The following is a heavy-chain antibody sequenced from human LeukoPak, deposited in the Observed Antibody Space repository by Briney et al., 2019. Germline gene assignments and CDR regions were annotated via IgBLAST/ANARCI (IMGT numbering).Heavy chain of an antibody. CDR1: GFTFSNYN. J-gene: IGHJ4*02. Sequence: GGSLRLSCGASGFTFSNYNMNWVRQAPGEGLEWVSAISGSGGSTYYADSVKGRFTISRDNSKNTLYLQMNSLRAEDTAVYYCASVGDGSSWRFDYWGQGTLVTVSS. CDR2: ISGSGGST. V-gene: IGHV3-23*01. D-gene: IGHD6-13*01. CDR3: ASVGDGSSWRFDY.